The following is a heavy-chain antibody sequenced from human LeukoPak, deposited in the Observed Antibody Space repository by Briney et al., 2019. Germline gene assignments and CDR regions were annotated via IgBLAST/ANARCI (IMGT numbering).Heavy chain of an antibody. CDR1: GFTLSNFA. CDR2: IGTAGDT. CDR3: ARQMTPHGNFDY. J-gene: IGHJ4*02. Sequence: PGGSLRLSCAASGFTLSNFAMHWVRQATGKGLEWVSAIGTAGDTFYPGSVKGRFTISRVNAKNSLYLQMNNLRAEDTAVYYCARQMTPHGNFDYWGQGTLVTVSS. D-gene: IGHD1-26*01. V-gene: IGHV3-13*01.